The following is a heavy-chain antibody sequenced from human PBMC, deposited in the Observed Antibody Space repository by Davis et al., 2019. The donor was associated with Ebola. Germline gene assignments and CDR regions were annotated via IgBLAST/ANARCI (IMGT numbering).Heavy chain of an antibody. CDR3: ARDRYSDGSGYFFEQSH. J-gene: IGHJ4*02. Sequence: ASVKVSCKASGYTFTSYGISWVRQAPGQGLEWMGWISAYNGNTNYAQKLQGRVTMTTDTSTSTAYMELRSLRSDDTAVYYCARDRYSDGSGYFFEQSHWGQGTLVTVSS. CDR1: GYTFTSYG. V-gene: IGHV1-18*01. CDR2: ISAYNGNT. D-gene: IGHD3-22*01.